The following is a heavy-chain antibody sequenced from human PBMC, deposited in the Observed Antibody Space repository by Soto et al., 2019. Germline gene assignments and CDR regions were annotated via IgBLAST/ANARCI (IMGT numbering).Heavy chain of an antibody. D-gene: IGHD3-10*01. V-gene: IGHV1-69*06. Sequence: QVELVQSGVEVKKPGSSLKVSCKASGGTFTNYAFNWVRQAPGHGLEWMGGIIPFYGKANYAEKFLVRVTITAEKYPTTAYMELSSLTSDDTAVYFCARGYRELYYYAMDVWGRGTPVIVSS. CDR2: IIPFYGKA. CDR3: ARGYRELYYYAMDV. J-gene: IGHJ6*02. CDR1: GGTFTNYA.